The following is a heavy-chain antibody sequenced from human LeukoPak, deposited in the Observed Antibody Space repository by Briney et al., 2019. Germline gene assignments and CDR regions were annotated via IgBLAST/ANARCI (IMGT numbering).Heavy chain of an antibody. D-gene: IGHD3-22*01. Sequence: PGRSVGLSCAGAGFTFSSYGMSWVRQAPGNGLQWVSAITASGGSTYYADPVKARFTISRDNSKNTLYLKMNSLRAEDTAVYYCARSYYYDVDYFDYWGQGTLVTVSS. CDR1: GFTFSSYG. V-gene: IGHV3-23*01. CDR3: ARSYYYDVDYFDY. CDR2: ITASGGST. J-gene: IGHJ4*02.